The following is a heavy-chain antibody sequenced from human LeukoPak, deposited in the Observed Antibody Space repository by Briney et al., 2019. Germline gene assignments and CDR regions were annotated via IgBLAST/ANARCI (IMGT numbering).Heavy chain of an antibody. J-gene: IGHJ5*02. Sequence: SEALSLTCTVYGGSISSGDYYWSWIRQPPGKGLEWIGYIYYSGSTYYNPSLKSRVTISVDTSKNQFSLKLSSVTAADTAVYYCARVSGNDYGDYDWFDPWGQGTLVTVSS. V-gene: IGHV4-30-4*08. CDR2: IYYSGST. D-gene: IGHD4-17*01. CDR1: GGSISSGDYY. CDR3: ARVSGNDYGDYDWFDP.